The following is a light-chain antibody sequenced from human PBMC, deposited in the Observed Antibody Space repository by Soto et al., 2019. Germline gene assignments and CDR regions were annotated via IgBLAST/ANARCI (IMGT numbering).Light chain of an antibody. CDR2: AAS. CDR3: QNLDSAAFT. Sequence: DIQMTQSPPSLSASVGDRVTITCRASQDISNYLAWYQQRPGKVPRLLIYAASTLQSGVPSRFSGSGSGTDFNLTISSLLPEDAATYYCQNLDSAAFTFGPGTKVDIK. J-gene: IGKJ3*01. CDR1: QDISNY. V-gene: IGKV1-27*01.